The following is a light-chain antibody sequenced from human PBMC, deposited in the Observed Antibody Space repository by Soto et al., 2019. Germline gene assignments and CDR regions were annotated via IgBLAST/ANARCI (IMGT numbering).Light chain of an antibody. J-gene: IGKJ1*01. V-gene: IGKV1-5*01. Sequence: IHMTQSPSSLSASVGDRVTITCRASQSTSGWLAWYQQKPGQAPKLLIYDASNLESGVPSRFSGSGSGTEFTLTISRLEPDDFAVYYCQQYNSSSRTFGQGTKVDI. CDR2: DAS. CDR1: QSTSGW. CDR3: QQYNSSSRT.